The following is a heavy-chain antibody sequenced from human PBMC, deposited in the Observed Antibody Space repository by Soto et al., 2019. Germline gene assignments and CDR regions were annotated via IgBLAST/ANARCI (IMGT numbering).Heavy chain of an antibody. D-gene: IGHD3-9*01. CDR1: GYSLTELS. CDR3: ATITLYFDWLFYY. Sequence: QVKLVQSGAEVKKPGASVKVSCKVSGYSLTELSIHWVRQAPGKGLEWMGGFYPEDGKTIYARKFQGRVTMTEDTSTDTAYMELSSLRSEDTAVYYCATITLYFDWLFYYWGQGTLVTVSP. V-gene: IGHV1-24*01. CDR2: FYPEDGKT. J-gene: IGHJ4*02.